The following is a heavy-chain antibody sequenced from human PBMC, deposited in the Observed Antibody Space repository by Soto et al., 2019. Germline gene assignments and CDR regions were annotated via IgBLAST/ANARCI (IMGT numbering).Heavy chain of an antibody. J-gene: IGHJ4*02. CDR3: ARVTTYGFFLQIGYFDY. V-gene: IGHV3-21*01. CDR1: VFTFSSYT. CDR2: ISRSSSYI. D-gene: IGHD3-10*01. Sequence: GWSLRLSCASSVFTFSSYTMDWVRQAPGKGLEWVSSISRSSSYIYYADSLRGRFTISRDNAKNSLYLQMNSLRAEDTAVYYCARVTTYGFFLQIGYFDYWGQGALVTVSS.